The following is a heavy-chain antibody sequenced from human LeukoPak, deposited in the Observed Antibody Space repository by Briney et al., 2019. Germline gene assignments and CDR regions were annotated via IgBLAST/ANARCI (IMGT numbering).Heavy chain of an antibody. Sequence: PGGSLRLSCAASGFTFSNGWMTWVRQAPGKGLEWVGFIRSKAYGGTTEYAASVKGRFTISRDDSNGIAYLHMNSLKTEDTAVYSCTGEPQWEVVPFGDFWGQGTLVTVSS. CDR1: GFTFSNGW. D-gene: IGHD1-26*01. V-gene: IGHV3-49*04. J-gene: IGHJ4*02. CDR3: TGEPQWEVVPFGDF. CDR2: IRSKAYGGTT.